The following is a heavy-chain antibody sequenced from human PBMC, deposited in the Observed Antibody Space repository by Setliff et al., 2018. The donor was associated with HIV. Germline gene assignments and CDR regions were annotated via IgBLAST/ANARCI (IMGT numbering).Heavy chain of an antibody. CDR2: IYWDGDK. CDR1: GFSLATDGVA. V-gene: IGHV2-5*02. CDR3: AREREAWSAYDS. Sequence: SGPTLVNPTQTLTLTCDFSGFSLATDGVAVGWIRQPPGKGPEWLALIYWDGDKRYNPSLKDRLTITKATSNNHVVLMMSNMDPADTAVYHCAREREAWSAYDSWGQGTLVTVSS. J-gene: IGHJ5*02. D-gene: IGHD3-3*01.